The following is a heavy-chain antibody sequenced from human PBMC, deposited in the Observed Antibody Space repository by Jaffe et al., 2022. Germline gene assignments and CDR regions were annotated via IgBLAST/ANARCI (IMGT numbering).Heavy chain of an antibody. J-gene: IGHJ2*01. CDR3: ARIPYGSSGWSGSFDL. CDR1: GFSLSTSGMC. Sequence: QVTLRESGPALVKPTQTLTLTCTFSGFSLSTSGMCVSWVRQPPGKALEWLALIDWDDDKYYSTSLKTRLTISKDTSKNQVVLTMTNMDPVDTATYYCARIPYGSSGWSGSFDLWGRGTLVTVSS. D-gene: IGHD6-19*01. CDR2: IDWDDDK. V-gene: IGHV2-70*20.